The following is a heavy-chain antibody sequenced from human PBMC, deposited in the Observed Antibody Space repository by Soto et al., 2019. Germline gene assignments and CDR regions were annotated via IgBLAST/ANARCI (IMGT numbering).Heavy chain of an antibody. J-gene: IGHJ4*02. CDR3: ARDLPRSYSSSWYGDY. CDR1: GYTFTSYY. CDR2: INPSGGST. D-gene: IGHD6-13*01. Sequence: ASVKVSCKASGYTFTSYYMHWVRQAPGQGLEWMGIINPSGGSTSYAQKFQGRVTMTRDTSTSTVYMELSSLRSEDTAVYYCARDLPRSYSSSWYGDYWGQGTLVTVS. V-gene: IGHV1-46*01.